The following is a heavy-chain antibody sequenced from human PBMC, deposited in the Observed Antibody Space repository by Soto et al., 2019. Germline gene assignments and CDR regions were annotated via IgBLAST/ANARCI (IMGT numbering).Heavy chain of an antibody. CDR3: ARDTPPIFGVVIQLQYGMDV. J-gene: IGHJ6*02. D-gene: IGHD3-3*01. V-gene: IGHV1-3*01. CDR2: INAGNGNT. Sequence: GASVKVSCKASGYTFTSYAMHWVRQAPGQRLEWMGWINAGNGNTKYSQKSQGRVTITRDTSASTAYMELSSLRSEDTAVYYCARDTPPIFGVVIQLQYGMDVWGQGTTLTVSS. CDR1: GYTFTSYA.